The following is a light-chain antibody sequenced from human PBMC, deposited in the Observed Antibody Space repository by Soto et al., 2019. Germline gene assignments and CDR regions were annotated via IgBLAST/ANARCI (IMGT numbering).Light chain of an antibody. CDR3: QQTYMPPPRT. J-gene: IGKJ1*01. Sequence: DIQMTQSPSSLSASIGDRVTITCRASQSISTYLHWYQQKPGKAPKLLIYAASNLQTGVPSRFSGSGSRTDFTLTISSMQPEDFATYFCQQTYMPPPRTFGQGTKVEIK. CDR1: QSISTY. V-gene: IGKV1-39*01. CDR2: AAS.